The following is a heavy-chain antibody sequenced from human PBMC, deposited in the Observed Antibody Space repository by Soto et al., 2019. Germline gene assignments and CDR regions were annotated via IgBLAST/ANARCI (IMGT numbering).Heavy chain of an antibody. J-gene: IGHJ6*03. D-gene: IGHD3-3*01. CDR3: AKGVTIFEPPYYYYYMDV. CDR2: ISYDGSNK. V-gene: IGHV3-30*18. Sequence: GGSLRLSCAASGFTFSSYGMHWVRQAPGKGLEWVAVISYDGSNKYYADSVKGRFTISRDNSKNTLYLQMNSLRAEDTAVYYCAKGVTIFEPPYYYYYMDVWGKGTTVTVSS. CDR1: GFTFSSYG.